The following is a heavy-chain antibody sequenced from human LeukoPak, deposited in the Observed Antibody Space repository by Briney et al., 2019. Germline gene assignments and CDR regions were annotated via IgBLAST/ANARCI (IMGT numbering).Heavy chain of an antibody. CDR3: AAKGLLWFGEDDAFDI. V-gene: IGHV1-2*02. CDR1: GYTFTGYY. J-gene: IGHJ3*02. Sequence: GASVKVSCKASGYTFTGYYMHWVRQAPGQGLEWMGWINPNSGGTNYAQKFQGRVTMTRDTSISTAYMELSRLRSDDTAVYYCAAKGLLWFGEDDAFDIWGQGTMVTVSS. CDR2: INPNSGGT. D-gene: IGHD3-10*01.